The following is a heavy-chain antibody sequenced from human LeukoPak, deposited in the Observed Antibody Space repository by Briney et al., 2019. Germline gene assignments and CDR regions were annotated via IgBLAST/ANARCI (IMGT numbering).Heavy chain of an antibody. J-gene: IGHJ4*02. D-gene: IGHD3-9*01. Sequence: TSVKVSCKAFGFTFTSSAVQWVRQARGQRLEWIGWIVVGSGNTNYAQKFQERVTITRDMSTSTAYMELSSLRSEDTAVYYCAALDYDILTGYYKDYYFDYWGQGTLVTVSS. CDR3: AALDYDILTGYYKDYYFDY. CDR2: IVVGSGNT. CDR1: GFTFTSSA. V-gene: IGHV1-58*01.